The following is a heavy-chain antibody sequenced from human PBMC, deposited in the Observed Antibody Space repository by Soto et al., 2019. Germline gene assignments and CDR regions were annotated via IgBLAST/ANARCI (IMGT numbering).Heavy chain of an antibody. J-gene: IGHJ4*02. Sequence: EVQLLESGGGLVQPGGSLRLSCAASGFTFSSYTMSWVRQAPGKGLEWVSAISGSGGSTYYADSVKGRFTISRDNSKNTLYLQMNSLRAEDTAVYYCAKGVGGAIYYFDYWGQGTLVTVSS. D-gene: IGHD3-16*01. CDR3: AKGVGGAIYYFDY. CDR1: GFTFSSYT. V-gene: IGHV3-23*01. CDR2: ISGSGGST.